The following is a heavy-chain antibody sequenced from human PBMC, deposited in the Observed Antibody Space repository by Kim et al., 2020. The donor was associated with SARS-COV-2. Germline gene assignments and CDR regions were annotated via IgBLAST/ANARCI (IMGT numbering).Heavy chain of an antibody. CDR3: ARVLAVADSLGYYYYGMDV. J-gene: IGHJ6*02. CDR1: GGTFSSYA. D-gene: IGHD6-19*01. Sequence: SVKVSCKASGGTFSSYAISWVRQAPGQGLEWMGGIIPIFGTANYAQKFQGRVTITADESTSTAYMELSSLRSEDTAVYYCARVLAVADSLGYYYYGMDVWGQGTTVTVSS. V-gene: IGHV1-69*13. CDR2: IIPIFGTA.